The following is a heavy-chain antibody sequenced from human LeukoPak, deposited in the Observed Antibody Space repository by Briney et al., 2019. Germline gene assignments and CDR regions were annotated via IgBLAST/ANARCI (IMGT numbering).Heavy chain of an antibody. J-gene: IGHJ4*02. V-gene: IGHV3-30-3*01. CDR1: GFTFSSYA. D-gene: IGHD6-13*01. Sequence: GGSLRLSCAASGFTFSSYAMHWVRQAPGKGLEWVAVISYDGSNKYYADSVKGRFTISRDNSKNTLYLQMNTLRAEDTAVYYCAKDQESVSSSWLDYWGQGTLVTVSS. CDR2: ISYDGSNK. CDR3: AKDQESVSSSWLDY.